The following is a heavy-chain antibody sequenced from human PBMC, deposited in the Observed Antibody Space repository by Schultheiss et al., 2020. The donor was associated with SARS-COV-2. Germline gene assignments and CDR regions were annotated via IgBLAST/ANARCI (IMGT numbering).Heavy chain of an antibody. CDR3: ARATAARAPNWFDP. V-gene: IGHV4-4*02. J-gene: IGHJ5*02. D-gene: IGHD6-6*01. CDR1: GGSISSSNW. Sequence: SETLSLTCAVSGGSISSSNWWSWVRQPPGKGLEWIGEIYHSGSTNYNPSLKSRVTISVDKSKNQFSLKLSSVTAADTAVYYCARATAARAPNWFDPWGQGTLVTVSS. CDR2: IYHSGST.